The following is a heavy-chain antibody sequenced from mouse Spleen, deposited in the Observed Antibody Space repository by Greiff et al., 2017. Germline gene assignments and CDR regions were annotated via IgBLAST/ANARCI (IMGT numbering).Heavy chain of an antibody. Sequence: EVKVVESGGGLVKPGGSLKLSCAASGFTFSDYGMAWVRQAPGKGPEWVAFISNLAYSIYYADTVTGRFTISRENAKNTLYLEMSSLRSEDTAMYYCARQGLVYYAMDYWGQGTSVTVSS. CDR2: ISNLAYSI. D-gene: IGHD3-3*01. CDR1: GFTFSDYG. J-gene: IGHJ4*01. CDR3: ARQGLVYYAMDY. V-gene: IGHV5-15*01.